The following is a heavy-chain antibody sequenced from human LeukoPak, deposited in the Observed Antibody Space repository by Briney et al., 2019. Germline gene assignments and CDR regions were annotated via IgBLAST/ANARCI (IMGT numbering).Heavy chain of an antibody. J-gene: IGHJ4*02. Sequence: ASVKVSCKASGYTFTSYYMHWVRQAPGQGLEWMGIINPSGGSTSYAQKFQGRVTMTRDMSTSTAYMELSSLRSEDTAVYYCARDLGGGAFDYWGQGTLVTVSS. CDR1: GYTFTSYY. CDR2: INPSGGST. CDR3: ARDLGGGAFDY. V-gene: IGHV1-46*01. D-gene: IGHD3-16*01.